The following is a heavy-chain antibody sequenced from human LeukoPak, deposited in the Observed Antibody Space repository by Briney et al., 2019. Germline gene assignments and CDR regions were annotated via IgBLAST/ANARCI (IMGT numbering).Heavy chain of an antibody. J-gene: IGHJ4*02. V-gene: IGHV1-46*01. Sequence: GASVKVSCKTSGYTFTNYYLHWVRQAPGQGLEWMGIINPSGGSTTYAQKFQGRLTMTGDTSTSTVYMELSSLRSEDTAVYYCARNGYGVGFFDYWGQGTLVTVSS. CDR2: INPSGGST. CDR3: ARNGYGVGFFDY. CDR1: GYTFTNYY. D-gene: IGHD4-17*01.